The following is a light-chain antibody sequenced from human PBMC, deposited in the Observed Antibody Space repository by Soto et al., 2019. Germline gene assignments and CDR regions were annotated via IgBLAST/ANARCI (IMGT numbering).Light chain of an antibody. Sequence: DIQMTQSPSTLSASVGDRVTITCRASQSISSWLAWYQQKPGKAPKALIYHASRLETGVPSRFSGSGSGTDFTLTIDSLQPDDFATYFCQQFNYYPYTFGQGTKLEI. CDR1: QSISSW. CDR3: QQFNYYPYT. V-gene: IGKV1-5*01. J-gene: IGKJ2*01. CDR2: HAS.